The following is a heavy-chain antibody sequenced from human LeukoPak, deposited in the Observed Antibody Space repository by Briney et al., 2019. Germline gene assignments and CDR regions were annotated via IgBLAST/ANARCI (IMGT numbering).Heavy chain of an antibody. J-gene: IGHJ5*02. CDR1: GYSFTSYW. D-gene: IGHD3-10*01. Sequence: GESLKISCKGSGYSFTSYWISWARQMPGKGLEWMGRIDPSDSYTNYNPSFQGHVTISADKSISTAYLQWSSLKASDTAMYYCARQVDLVRGVIIRSGWLDPWGQGTLVTVSS. CDR2: IDPSDSYT. CDR3: ARQVDLVRGVIIRSGWLDP. V-gene: IGHV5-10-1*01.